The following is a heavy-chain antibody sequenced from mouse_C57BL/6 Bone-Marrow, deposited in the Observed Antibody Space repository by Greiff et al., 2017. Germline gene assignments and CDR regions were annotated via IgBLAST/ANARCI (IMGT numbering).Heavy chain of an antibody. Sequence: DVKLVESEGGLVQPGSSMKLSCTASGFTFSDYYMAWVRQVPEKGLEWVANINYDGSSTYYLDSLKSRFIISRDNEKNILYLQMSSLKSEDTATYYCARGTTVVAHWYFDVWGTGTTVTVSS. CDR1: GFTFSDYY. V-gene: IGHV5-16*01. D-gene: IGHD1-1*01. CDR3: ARGTTVVAHWYFDV. J-gene: IGHJ1*03. CDR2: INYDGSST.